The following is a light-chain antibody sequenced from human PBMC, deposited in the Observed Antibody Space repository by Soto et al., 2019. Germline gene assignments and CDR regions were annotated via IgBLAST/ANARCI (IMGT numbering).Light chain of an antibody. J-gene: IGKJ5*01. CDR2: DAS. CDR3: QQRSNWPPIT. V-gene: IGKV3-11*01. Sequence: EKVMTQSPATLSVSPGERATLSCRASQRVSSDLAWYQQKPGQAPRLLIYDASNRATGIPARFSGSGSGTDFTLTISSLEPEDFAVYYCQQRSNWPPITFGQGTRLEIK. CDR1: QRVSSD.